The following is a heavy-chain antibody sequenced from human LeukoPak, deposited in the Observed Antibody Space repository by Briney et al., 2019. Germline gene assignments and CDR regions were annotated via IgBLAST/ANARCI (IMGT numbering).Heavy chain of an antibody. CDR3: ARYYDSSGYYPDY. D-gene: IGHD3-22*01. J-gene: IGHJ4*02. Sequence: PSETLSLTCTVSGGSISSSSYYWGWIRQPPGKGLEWIGSIYYSGNTNYNPSLKSRVTISVDTSKNQFSLKLSSVTAADTAVYYCARYYDSSGYYPDYWGQGTLVTVSS. CDR1: GGSISSSSYY. V-gene: IGHV4-39*07. CDR2: IYYSGNT.